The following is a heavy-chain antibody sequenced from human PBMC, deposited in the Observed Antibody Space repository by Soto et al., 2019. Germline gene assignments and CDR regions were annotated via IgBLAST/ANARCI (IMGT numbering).Heavy chain of an antibody. CDR1: GDSVSSNIAA. CDR3: VRDGDGSGRTDFQY. CDR2: TYYRSKWFN. D-gene: IGHD3-3*01. J-gene: IGHJ4*02. Sequence: SPTLSLTCAISGDSVSSNIAAWNWIRQSPSRGLEWLGRTYYRSKWFNEYALSVKSRISINADTSKNQFSLQLSSVTLEDTAVYYCVRDGDGSGRTDFQYWGRGSLVTVSS. V-gene: IGHV6-1*01.